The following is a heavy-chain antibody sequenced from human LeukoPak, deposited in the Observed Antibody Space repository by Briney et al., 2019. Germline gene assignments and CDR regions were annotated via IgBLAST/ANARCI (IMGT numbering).Heavy chain of an antibody. J-gene: IGHJ3*02. V-gene: IGHV3-7*01. CDR3: AKDVAMVVRRGAFDI. Sequence: GGSLRVSCAASGFTFTDYAMSWVRQAPGKGLEWVANIKQDGSETYYVDSVKGRFTISRDNAKNSLYLQMNSLRVEDTAVYYCAKDVAMVVRRGAFDIWGQGTMVTVSS. CDR1: GFTFTDYA. CDR2: IKQDGSET. D-gene: IGHD2-21*01.